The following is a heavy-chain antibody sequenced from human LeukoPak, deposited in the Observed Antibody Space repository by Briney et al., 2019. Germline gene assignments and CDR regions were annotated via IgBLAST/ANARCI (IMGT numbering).Heavy chain of an antibody. CDR2: ISYDGSNK. V-gene: IGHV3-30-3*01. CDR1: GFTFSSYA. D-gene: IGHD3-16*02. J-gene: IGHJ4*02. CDR3: ARGYYDYVWGSYPLGY. Sequence: GRSLRLSCAASGFTFSSYAMHWVRQAPGKGLEWVAVISYDGSNKYYADSVKGRFTISRDNSKNTLYLQMNSLRAEDTAVYYCARGYYDYVWGSYPLGYWGQGTLVTVSS.